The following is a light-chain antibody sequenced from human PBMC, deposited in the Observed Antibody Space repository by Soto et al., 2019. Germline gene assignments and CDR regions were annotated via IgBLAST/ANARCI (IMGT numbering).Light chain of an antibody. Sequence: ELVLTQSPATLSLSPGGRATLSCRASQSVGDYLAWYQQKPGQAPRLLIYDASNRATGIPARFSGGGSGTDFTLTIISLEPEDFAVYYCQQRGTFVQGTKLEIK. CDR3: QQRGT. CDR1: QSVGDY. CDR2: DAS. V-gene: IGKV3-11*01. J-gene: IGKJ2*01.